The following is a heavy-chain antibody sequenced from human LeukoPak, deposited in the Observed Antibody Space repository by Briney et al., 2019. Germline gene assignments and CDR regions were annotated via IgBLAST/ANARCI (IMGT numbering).Heavy chain of an antibody. CDR3: ARDPYYYDSSGYSP. CDR2: IYDSGTT. Sequence: GGSLRLSCATSGFTVSSNYMSWVRQAPGKGLEWVSVIYDSGTTYYADSVKGRFLIFRDTSKNTVDLQMNSLRAEDTAVYYCARDPYYYDSSGYSPWGQGTLVTVSS. V-gene: IGHV3-53*01. CDR1: GFTVSSNY. J-gene: IGHJ4*02. D-gene: IGHD3-22*01.